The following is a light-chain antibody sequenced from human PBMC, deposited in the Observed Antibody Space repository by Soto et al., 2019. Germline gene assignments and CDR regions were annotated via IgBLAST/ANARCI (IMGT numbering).Light chain of an antibody. CDR1: MRDVGGYNL. Sequence: QSALTQPASVSGSPGQSITISCAGTMRDVGGYNLVSWYQQHPGRAPQLILYEVRNRPSGISFRFSGSKSGNTAFLTISGLQAEDEADYYCSSFTSKSSLIFGGGTKVTVL. CDR2: EVR. CDR3: SSFTSKSSLI. J-gene: IGLJ2*01. V-gene: IGLV2-14*01.